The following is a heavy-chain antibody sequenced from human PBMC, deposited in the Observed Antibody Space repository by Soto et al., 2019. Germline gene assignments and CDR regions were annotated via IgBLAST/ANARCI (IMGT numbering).Heavy chain of an antibody. CDR2: IIPILGIA. CDR3: ARGYCSGGSCYGMDV. CDR1: GGTFSSYT. J-gene: IGHJ6*04. Sequence: GASVKVSCKASGGTFSSYTISWVRQAPGQGLEWMGRIIPILGIANYAQKFQGRVTITADKSTSTAYMELSSLRSEDTAVYYCARGYCSGGSCYGMDVWGKGTTVTVSS. D-gene: IGHD2-15*01. V-gene: IGHV1-69*02.